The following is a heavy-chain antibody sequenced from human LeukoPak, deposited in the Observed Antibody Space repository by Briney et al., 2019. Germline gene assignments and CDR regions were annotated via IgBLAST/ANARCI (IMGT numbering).Heavy chain of an antibody. V-gene: IGHV3-11*04. CDR3: AKLSPDRDFGCSTSCKTYFDY. D-gene: IGHD2-2*01. CDR2: ISSSGSTI. J-gene: IGHJ4*02. CDR1: GFTFSDYY. Sequence: GGSLRLSCADSGFTFSDYYMRWIRQAPGKGREWVSYISSSGSTIYYADSVKGRLTISRDNSKNTLYLQMKSRRAENTAGYYCAKLSPDRDFGCSTSCKTYFDYCGQRTLVTASS.